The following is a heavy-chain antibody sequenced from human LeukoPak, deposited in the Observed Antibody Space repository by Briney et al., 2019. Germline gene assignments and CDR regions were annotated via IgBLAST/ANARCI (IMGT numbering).Heavy chain of an antibody. Sequence: GGSLRLSCAASGFTFSSSGMSWVRQAPGKGLEWVSSISSSSSYIYYADSVKGRFTISRDNAKNQLYLQMNSLRAEDTAVYYCARLQDSYYNMDVWGKGTTVTVSS. CDR3: ARLQDSYYNMDV. CDR1: GFTFSSSG. J-gene: IGHJ6*03. CDR2: ISSSSSYI. D-gene: IGHD4-11*01. V-gene: IGHV3-21*01.